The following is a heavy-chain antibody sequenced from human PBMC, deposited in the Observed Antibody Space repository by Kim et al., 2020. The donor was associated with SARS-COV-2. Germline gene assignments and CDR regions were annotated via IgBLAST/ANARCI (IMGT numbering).Heavy chain of an antibody. J-gene: IGHJ4*02. CDR3: ARAVRLCFGELGSDPTFDN. D-gene: IGHD3-10*01. Sequence: GGSLRLSCAASGFTFSSYSMNWVRQAPGKGLEWVSSISSSSSYIYYADSVKGRFTISRDNAKNSLYLQMNSLRAEDTAVYYCARAVRLCFGELGSDPTFDNWGQGTMVTVSS. V-gene: IGHV3-21*01. CDR2: ISSSSSYI. CDR1: GFTFSSYS.